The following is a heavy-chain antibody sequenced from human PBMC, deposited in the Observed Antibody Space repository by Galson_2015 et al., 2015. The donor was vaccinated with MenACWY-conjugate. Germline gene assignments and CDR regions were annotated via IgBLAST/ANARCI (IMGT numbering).Heavy chain of an antibody. D-gene: IGHD6-19*01. CDR2: TYYRSKWYN. CDR3: ARGASIVVPGTSYYYYGMDV. V-gene: IGHV6-1*01. Sequence: CAISGDSVSSNSGAWNWIRQSPSRGLEWLGRTYYRSKWYNDYAVSVKSRITVNPDTSKNQFSLQLISVTPEDTAVYYCARGASIVVPGTSYYYYGMDVWGQGTTVTVSS. CDR1: GDSVSSNSGA. J-gene: IGHJ6*02.